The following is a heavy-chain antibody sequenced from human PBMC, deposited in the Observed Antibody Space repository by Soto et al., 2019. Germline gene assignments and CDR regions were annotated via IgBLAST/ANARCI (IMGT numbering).Heavy chain of an antibody. V-gene: IGHV3-23*01. J-gene: IGHJ3*02. CDR2: IRDGGEST. CDR3: APHVHCSGGSCHYDAFDI. Sequence: EVQLLESGGGLVQPGESLRLSCAFSGFIFGNYMMTWVRQAPGKGLEWVSTIRDGGESTYYADSVKGRFTISRENSKNTLYLQMDRLGVEDTAVYYCAPHVHCSGGSCHYDAFDIRGQGTMVTVSS. CDR1: GFIFGNYM. D-gene: IGHD2-15*01.